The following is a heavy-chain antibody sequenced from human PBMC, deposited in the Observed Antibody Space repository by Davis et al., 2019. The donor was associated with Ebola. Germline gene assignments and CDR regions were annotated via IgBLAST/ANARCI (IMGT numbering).Heavy chain of an antibody. V-gene: IGHV4-4*02. CDR3: ARRDLLIQYGMDV. CDR1: GGSISSSNW. D-gene: IGHD2-21*01. J-gene: IGHJ6*02. Sequence: SETLSLTCAVSGGSISSSNWWSWVRQPPGKGLEWIGEIYHSGSTNYNPSLKSRVTISVDKSKNQFSLKLSSVTAADTAVYYCARRDLLIQYGMDVWGQGTTVTVSS. CDR2: IYHSGST.